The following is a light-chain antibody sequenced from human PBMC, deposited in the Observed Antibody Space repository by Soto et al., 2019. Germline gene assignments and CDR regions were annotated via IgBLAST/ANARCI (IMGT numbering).Light chain of an antibody. CDR2: GNS. Sequence: QSVLTQPPSVSGAPGQRVTISCTGYNSNIGAGYDVHWYQQLPGTAPKLLIYGNSNRPSGVPDRFSASKSGTSASLAITGLQAEDEADYYSQSYDSSLSGGVFGGGTKLTVL. CDR3: QSYDSSLSGGV. CDR1: NSNIGAGYD. V-gene: IGLV1-40*01. J-gene: IGLJ3*02.